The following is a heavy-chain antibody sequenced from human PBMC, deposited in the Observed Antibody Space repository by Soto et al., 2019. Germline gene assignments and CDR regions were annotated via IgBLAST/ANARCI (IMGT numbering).Heavy chain of an antibody. CDR1: GFTFSSYA. J-gene: IGHJ4*02. Sequence: EVQLLEAGGGLVQPGGSLRLSCAASGFTFSSYAMSWVRQAPGKGLEWVSTISGSGGSTYFADSVKGRFTISRDNSKNTLSLQMNSLRAEDTAVYYCAKEVWGSGTYPGYWGQGTLVTVSS. D-gene: IGHD3-10*01. V-gene: IGHV3-23*01. CDR2: ISGSGGST. CDR3: AKEVWGSGTYPGY.